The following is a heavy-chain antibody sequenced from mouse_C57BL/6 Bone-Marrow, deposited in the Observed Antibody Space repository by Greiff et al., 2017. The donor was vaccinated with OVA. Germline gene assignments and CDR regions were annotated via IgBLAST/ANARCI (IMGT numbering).Heavy chain of an antibody. J-gene: IGHJ1*03. V-gene: IGHV5-16*01. CDR1: GFTFSDYY. CDR3: ARHYGSSYWYFDV. D-gene: IGHD1-1*01. Sequence: EVKLMESEGGLVQPGSSMKLSCTASGFTFSDYYMAWVRQVPEKGLEWVANINYDGSSTYYLDSLKSRFIISRDNAKNILYLQMSSLKSEDTATYYCARHYGSSYWYFDVGGTGTTVTVSS. CDR2: INYDGSST.